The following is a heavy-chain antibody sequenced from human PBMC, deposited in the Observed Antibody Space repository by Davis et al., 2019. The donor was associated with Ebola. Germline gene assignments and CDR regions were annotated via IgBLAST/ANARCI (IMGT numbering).Heavy chain of an antibody. CDR2: IKQDGSEK. CDR3: ARVGGWYGNIDY. V-gene: IGHV3-7*01. D-gene: IGHD6-19*01. CDR1: GFTFSSYW. J-gene: IGHJ4*02. Sequence: GESLKIPCAASGFTFSSYWMSWVRQAPGKGLEWVANIKQDGSEKYYVDSVKGRFTISRDDAKNSLYLQMNSLRAEDMAVYYCARVGGWYGNIDYWGQGTLVTVSS.